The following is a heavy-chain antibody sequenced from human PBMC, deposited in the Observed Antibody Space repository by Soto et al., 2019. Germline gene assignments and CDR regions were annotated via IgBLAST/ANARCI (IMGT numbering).Heavy chain of an antibody. CDR1: GFTFSSYG. Sequence: PGGSLRLSCAASGFTFSSYGMHWVRQAPGKGLEWVAVISYDGSNKYYADSVKGRFTISRDNSKNTLYLQMNSLRAEDTAVYYCAKDSMVRGVISFYFDYWGQGTLVTVSS. D-gene: IGHD3-10*01. V-gene: IGHV3-30*18. J-gene: IGHJ4*02. CDR2: ISYDGSNK. CDR3: AKDSMVRGVISFYFDY.